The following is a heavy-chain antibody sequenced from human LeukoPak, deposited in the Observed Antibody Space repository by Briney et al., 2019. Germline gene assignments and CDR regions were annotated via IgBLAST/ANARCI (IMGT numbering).Heavy chain of an antibody. V-gene: IGHV4-39*01. CDR2: IYFSGST. J-gene: IGHJ4*02. CDR3: ARRPTTSIVGATTNYFDH. D-gene: IGHD1-26*01. CDR1: GGSISSSSYY. Sequence: SETLSLTCTVSGGSISSSSYYWGWIRQPPGKGLEWIGSIYFSGSTYYRPSLKSRVTLSIDTSKNQFSLRLSFVTAADTAVYYCARRPTTSIVGATTNYFDHWGQGTLVTVSS.